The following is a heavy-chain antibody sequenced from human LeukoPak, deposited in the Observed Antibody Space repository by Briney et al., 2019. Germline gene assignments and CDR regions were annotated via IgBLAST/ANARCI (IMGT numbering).Heavy chain of an antibody. J-gene: IGHJ4*02. Sequence: GGSLRLSCAATGFTFSSYSMNWVRQAPGKGLEWVSYISSSSSTIYYADSVEGRFTISRDNAKNSLYLQMNSLRDDDTAAYYCAKAYSGSYPGFDYWGQGTLVTVSS. CDR3: AKAYSGSYPGFDY. V-gene: IGHV3-48*02. CDR2: ISSSSSTI. D-gene: IGHD1-26*01. CDR1: GFTFSSYS.